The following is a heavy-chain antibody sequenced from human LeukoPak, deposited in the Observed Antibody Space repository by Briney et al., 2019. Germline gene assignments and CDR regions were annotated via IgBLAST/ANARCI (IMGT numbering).Heavy chain of an antibody. Sequence: SQTLSLTCTVSGGSISSGDYYRSWIRQPPGKGLEWIGYIYYSGSTYYNPSLKSRVTISVDTSKNQFSLKLSSVTAADTAAYYCARDLLNEGNHLDYWGQGTLVTVSS. CDR1: GGSISSGDYY. V-gene: IGHV4-30-4*01. D-gene: IGHD4-23*01. J-gene: IGHJ4*02. CDR3: ARDLLNEGNHLDY. CDR2: IYYSGST.